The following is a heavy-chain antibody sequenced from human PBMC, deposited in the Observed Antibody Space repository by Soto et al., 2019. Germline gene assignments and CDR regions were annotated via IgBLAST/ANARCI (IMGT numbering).Heavy chain of an antibody. D-gene: IGHD3-16*01. CDR2: ITDGLTK. V-gene: IGHV3-48*02. J-gene: IGHJ4*02. CDR3: ARDTSHGVTIGGLDS. CDR1: GFRFSNHN. Sequence: VPLLLCSASSGFRFSNHNMNLVRKTPGKGLEWVSHITDGLTKHYADFVQGRFTISRDNAKNSLYLEMTDLRDEDTAVYYCARDTSHGVTIGGLDSWGQGTLVTVSS.